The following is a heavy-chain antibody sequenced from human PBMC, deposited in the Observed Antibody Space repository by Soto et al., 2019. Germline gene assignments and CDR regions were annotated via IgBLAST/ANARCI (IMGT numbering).Heavy chain of an antibody. CDR3: ARAYYFGSGTSYTLYY. V-gene: IGHV3-30*03. CDR1: GFIFRSYV. CDR2: ISDDGVSK. D-gene: IGHD3-10*01. Sequence: GGSLRLSCAASGFIFRSYVMHWVRQSPGKGLEWVAVISDDGVSKYYADSVQGRFTISRDNSESAVFLQMNSLRPDDTALYFCARAYYFGSGTSYTLYYWGQGTQVTVSS. J-gene: IGHJ4*02.